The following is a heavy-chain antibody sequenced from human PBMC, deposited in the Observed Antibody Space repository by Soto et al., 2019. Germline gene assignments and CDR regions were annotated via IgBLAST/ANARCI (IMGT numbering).Heavy chain of an antibody. D-gene: IGHD3-10*01. CDR3: AGRALWFGGVDAFDI. V-gene: IGHV4-59*01. Sequence: QVQLQESGPGLVKPSETLSLTCTVSGGSISSYYWSWIRQPPGKGLEWIGYIYYSGSTNYNPSLNNRLTKSVDTSKYQFSLRLSSVTAADTAVYYWAGRALWFGGVDAFDIWGQGTMVTVSS. J-gene: IGHJ3*02. CDR2: IYYSGST. CDR1: GGSISSYY.